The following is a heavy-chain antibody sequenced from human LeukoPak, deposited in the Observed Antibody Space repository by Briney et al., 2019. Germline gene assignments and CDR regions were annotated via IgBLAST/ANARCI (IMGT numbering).Heavy chain of an antibody. Sequence: GGSLRLSCATSGFTFSRSAMSWVRQAPGKGLEWVSAISGRGDSTYYADSVRGRFTISRDNAKNSLYLQMNSLRAEDTAVYYCATSPDSSGYYYYFDYWGQGTLVTVSS. V-gene: IGHV3-23*01. CDR2: ISGRGDST. J-gene: IGHJ4*02. D-gene: IGHD3-22*01. CDR1: GFTFSRSA. CDR3: ATSPDSSGYYYYFDY.